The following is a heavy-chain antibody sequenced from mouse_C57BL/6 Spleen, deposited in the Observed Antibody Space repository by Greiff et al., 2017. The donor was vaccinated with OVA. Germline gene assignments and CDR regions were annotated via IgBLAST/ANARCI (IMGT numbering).Heavy chain of an antibody. V-gene: IGHV1-69*01. J-gene: IGHJ1*03. CDR2: IDPSDSYT. D-gene: IGHD1-1*01. CDR1: GYTFTSYW. Sequence: VQLQQPGAELVMPGASVKLSCKASGYTFTSYWMHWVKQRPGQGLEWIGEIDPSDSYTNYNQKFKGKSTLTVDKSSSTAYMQLISLTSENSAVYYCAKYDGSSYGYFDVWGTGTTVTVSS. CDR3: AKYDGSSYGYFDV.